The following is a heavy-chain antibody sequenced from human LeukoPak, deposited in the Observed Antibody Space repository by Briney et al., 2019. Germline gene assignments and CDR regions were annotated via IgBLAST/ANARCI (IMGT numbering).Heavy chain of an antibody. D-gene: IGHD5/OR15-5a*01. J-gene: IGHJ5*02. CDR3: ARTMAGVYRFDP. V-gene: IGHV4-59*01. CDR2: IYYSGST. Sequence: SETLSLTCTVSGGSISSYYWSWIRQPPGKGLERIGYIYYSGSTNYNPSLKSRVTISVDTSKNQFSLKLSSVTAADTAVYYCARTMAGVYRFDPWGQGTLVTVSS. CDR1: GGSISSYY.